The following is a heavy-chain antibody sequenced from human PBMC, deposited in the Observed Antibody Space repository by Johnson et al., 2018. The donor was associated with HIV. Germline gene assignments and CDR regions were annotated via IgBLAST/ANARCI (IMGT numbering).Heavy chain of an antibody. CDR2: ISYVGSNK. D-gene: IGHD3-22*01. J-gene: IGHJ1*01. V-gene: IGHV3-30*04. CDR3: ARAPYYYDSSGYYRMGPASSVLDLGDNVRGLLGLRWAM. CDR1: GFTFSSYA. Sequence: QVQLVESGGGVVQPGRSLRLSCAASGFTFSSYAMHWVRQAPGKGLEWVAVISYVGSNKYYADSVKGRFTISRDNSKNTLYLQMNSLRAEDTAVYYCARAPYYYDSSGYYRMGPASSVLDLGDNVRGLLGLRWAMWG.